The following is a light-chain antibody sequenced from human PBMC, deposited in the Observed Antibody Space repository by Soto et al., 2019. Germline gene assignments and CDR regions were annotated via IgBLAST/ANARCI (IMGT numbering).Light chain of an antibody. CDR2: DTS. V-gene: IGKV3-11*01. CDR1: QSVSIY. Sequence: EIVLTQSPATLSLSPGERATLSCRASQSVSIYLAWYQQRPGQAPSLLIYDTSNRATDIPARFSGSGSGTDFTLTISGLEPEDFAVYYCQQRTNRPPITFGQGTRLEIK. J-gene: IGKJ5*01. CDR3: QQRTNRPPIT.